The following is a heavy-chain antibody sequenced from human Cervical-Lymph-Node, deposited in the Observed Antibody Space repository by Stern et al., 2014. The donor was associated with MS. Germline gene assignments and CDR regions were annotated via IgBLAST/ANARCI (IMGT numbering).Heavy chain of an antibody. D-gene: IGHD5-18*01. V-gene: IGHV3-49*03. CDR3: TKYSGYTYADFDY. CDR2: IRSKTYGGTA. CDR1: GFAFADYA. J-gene: IGHJ4*02. Sequence: EVQLVESGGGLVQPGRSLRLSCTTSGFAFADYAMTWFRQAPGTGLEWVGFIRSKTYGGTAEYVASVKGRFTISRDDSKSIAYLQMNSLKTDDTAVYYCTKYSGYTYADFDYWGQGTLVTVSS.